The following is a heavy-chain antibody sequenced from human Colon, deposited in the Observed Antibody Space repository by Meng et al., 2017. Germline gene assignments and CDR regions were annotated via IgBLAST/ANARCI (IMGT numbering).Heavy chain of an antibody. J-gene: IGHJ4*02. CDR1: GASGSDTNYA. CDR2: GST. V-gene: IGHV4-61*01. D-gene: IGHD7-27*01. Sequence: QVQLQESGPGLVRPSATLSLTCTVSGASGSDTNYAWSWIRQPPGKGLEWIGYGSTNHNPSLKSRVTISVDTSKNQFSLTLNSVTAADTAVYYCARDNWGSLDYWGQGTLVTVSS. CDR3: ARDNWGSLDY.